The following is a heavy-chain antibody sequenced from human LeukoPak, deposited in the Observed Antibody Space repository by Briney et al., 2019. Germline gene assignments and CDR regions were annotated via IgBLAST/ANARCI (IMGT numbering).Heavy chain of an antibody. CDR2: INPNSGGT. D-gene: IGHD2-2*01. CDR3: ARGDCSSTSCYLYYYYGMDV. Sequence: ASVKVSCKASGYTFTGYYMHWVRQAPGQGLEWMGWINPNSGGTNYAQKFQGRVTMTRDTSISTAYMELSRLRSDGTAVYYCARGDCSSTSCYLYYYYGMDVWGQGTTVTVSS. V-gene: IGHV1-2*02. J-gene: IGHJ6*02. CDR1: GYTFTGYY.